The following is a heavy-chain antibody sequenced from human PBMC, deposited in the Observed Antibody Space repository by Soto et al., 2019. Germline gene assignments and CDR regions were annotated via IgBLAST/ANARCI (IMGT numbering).Heavy chain of an antibody. J-gene: IGHJ6*02. Sequence: ETLSPTCSVSGSSLSSHYWSWIREPPGRGLACIGYVSYGGRSHYNPSLRSRVTMSLDTSKNKFSLKVYSVTTADTAVYYCARDRDILVVPVDKRRHLYRYGLDVWGQGSTVTVSS. D-gene: IGHD2-15*01. CDR3: ARDRDILVVPVDKRRHLYRYGLDV. V-gene: IGHV4-59*11. CDR2: VSYGGRS. CDR1: GSSLSSHY.